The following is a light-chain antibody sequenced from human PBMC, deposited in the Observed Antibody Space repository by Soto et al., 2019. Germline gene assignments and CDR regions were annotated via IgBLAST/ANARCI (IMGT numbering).Light chain of an antibody. J-gene: IGKJ1*01. Sequence: AILMTQSPSSLSASPGDRVTITCRASQGISIYLAWYQQKPGKAPKLLIYAAYNLQSGVPSRFSGSGSGTDFTLTIGSLQPEDFATYYCQQTSSSPWTFGQGTKVDIK. CDR1: QGISIY. V-gene: IGKV1-8*01. CDR3: QQTSSSPWT. CDR2: AAY.